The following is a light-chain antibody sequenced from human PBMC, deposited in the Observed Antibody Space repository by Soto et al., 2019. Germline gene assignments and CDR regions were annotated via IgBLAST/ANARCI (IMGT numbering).Light chain of an antibody. CDR2: RDK. Sequence: SYELTQPPSVSVSPGQTATITCSGDNLGSKYVCWYQQRPGQSPVLVMYRDKYRPSGIPDRFSGANSGSTATLTITGTQAMEEADYYCQAWDSITYVVFGGGTKLTVL. J-gene: IGLJ2*01. CDR3: QAWDSITYVV. CDR1: NLGSKY. V-gene: IGLV3-1*01.